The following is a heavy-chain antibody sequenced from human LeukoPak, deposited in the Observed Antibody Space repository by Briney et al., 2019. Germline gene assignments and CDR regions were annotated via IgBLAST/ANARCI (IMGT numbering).Heavy chain of an antibody. CDR3: ARDLEVGAYPRAPWFDP. V-gene: IGHV3-33*01. Sequence: GGSLRLSCAASGFTFSSYGMPWVRQAPGKGLEWVAVIWYDGSNKYYADSVKGRFTISRDNSKNTLYLQMNSLRAEDTAVYYCARDLEVGAYPRAPWFDPWGQGTLVTVSS. J-gene: IGHJ5*02. CDR2: IWYDGSNK. D-gene: IGHD1-26*01. CDR1: GFTFSSYG.